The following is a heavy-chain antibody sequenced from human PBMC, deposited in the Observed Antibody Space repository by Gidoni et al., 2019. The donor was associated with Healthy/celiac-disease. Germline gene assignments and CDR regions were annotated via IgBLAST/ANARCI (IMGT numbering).Heavy chain of an antibody. J-gene: IGHJ2*01. Sequence: QVQLVESGGGVVQPGRSLRLYCAASACTFSSYAMHWVRQAPGRGLEWVAVISYDGSKKYYSDSVKCRFTSSRDNSKNTLYLQMNSLGAEDTAVYYCARVQYYYDSSGYYYGDNWYFDLWGRGTLVTVSS. D-gene: IGHD3-22*01. CDR2: ISYDGSKK. CDR3: ARVQYYYDSSGYYYGDNWYFDL. V-gene: IGHV3-30*04. CDR1: ACTFSSYA.